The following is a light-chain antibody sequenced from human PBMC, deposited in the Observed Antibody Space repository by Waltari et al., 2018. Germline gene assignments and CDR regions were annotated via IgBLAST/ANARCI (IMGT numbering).Light chain of an antibody. V-gene: IGKV1-27*01. Sequence: DIQMTQFPSSLSASVGDSVTISCRASQAINNYLAWYQQKQGKLPKLLIYATSTLQSGVPSRVSGSGTGTDFTLTIRSLQPEDVATYYCQKYNSAFLSFGGGTKVEIK. CDR2: ATS. CDR1: QAINNY. J-gene: IGKJ4*01. CDR3: QKYNSAFLS.